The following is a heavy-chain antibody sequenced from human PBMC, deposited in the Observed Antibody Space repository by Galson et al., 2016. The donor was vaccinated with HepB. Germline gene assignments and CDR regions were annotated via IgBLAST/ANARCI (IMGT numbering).Heavy chain of an antibody. CDR1: GFTLRSYA. CDR3: AKPGAATDDFAF. Sequence: SLRLSCAASGFTLRSYAMSWVRQAPGKGLEWVSAISGSGGSTYYADSVKGRFTISRDNSKNTLYLQMNSLRAEDTAVYYCAKPGAATDDFAFWGQGNLATVS. V-gene: IGHV3-23*01. D-gene: IGHD3-10*01. CDR2: ISGSGGST. J-gene: IGHJ4*02.